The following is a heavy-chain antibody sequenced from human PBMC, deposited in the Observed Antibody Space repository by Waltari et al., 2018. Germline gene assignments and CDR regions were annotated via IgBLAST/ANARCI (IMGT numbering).Heavy chain of an antibody. CDR2: IYYSGST. CDR3: ARGGGVGDAFEI. CDR1: GGSISPYF. J-gene: IGHJ3*02. Sequence: QVQLQESGPGLMKPSETLSLTCTVSGGSISPYFWSWFRQPPGKRLELIGYIYYSGSTYYNPALNSRATISVDTSRTQLFLRLTSVTAADTALYYCARGGGVGDAFEIWGQGTMVTVSS. V-gene: IGHV4-59*01. D-gene: IGHD2-8*02.